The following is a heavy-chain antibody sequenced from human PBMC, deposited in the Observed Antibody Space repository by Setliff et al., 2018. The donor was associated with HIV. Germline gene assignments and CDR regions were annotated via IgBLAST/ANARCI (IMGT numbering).Heavy chain of an antibody. Sequence: GGSLRLSCAASVFAFKIHNMNWVRQAPGKGLEWLSYISYTSRTIYYAGSVKGRFTISRDNDKNSLYLQMNSLRVEDTTVYYCTRKLAPGHGMDVWGQGTTVTVSS. CDR2: ISYTSRTI. CDR3: TRKLAPGHGMDV. V-gene: IGHV3-48*01. CDR1: VFAFKIHN. J-gene: IGHJ6*02. D-gene: IGHD3-3*02.